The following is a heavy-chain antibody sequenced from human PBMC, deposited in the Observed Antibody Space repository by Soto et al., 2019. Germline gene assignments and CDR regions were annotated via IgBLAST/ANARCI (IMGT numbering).Heavy chain of an antibody. CDR2: ISDDGSKK. CDR1: GFTLSSYA. J-gene: IGHJ3*02. D-gene: IGHD3-10*01. V-gene: IGHV3-30-3*01. Sequence: QVQLVESGGGVVQPGRSLRLSCEASGFTLSSYAMHWVRQAPGKGLEWVAVISDDGSKKYYADSVKGRFFISRDNSKNTLYLQTNSLRVEDTAVYYCARPMYVLGSSAAFDIWGQGTMVTVSS. CDR3: ARPMYVLGSSAAFDI.